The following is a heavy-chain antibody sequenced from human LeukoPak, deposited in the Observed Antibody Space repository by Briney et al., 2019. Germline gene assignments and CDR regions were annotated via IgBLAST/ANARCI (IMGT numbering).Heavy chain of an antibody. V-gene: IGHV1-69*05. CDR2: IIPIFGTA. Sequence: SVKVSCKASGGTFISYAISWVRQAPGQGLEWMGRIIPIFGTANYAQKFQVRVTIPTDESTSTAYMELSSLRSEDTAVYYCAQMPDGYNGVVDYWGQGTLVTVSS. CDR1: GGTFISYA. CDR3: AQMPDGYNGVVDY. D-gene: IGHD5-24*01. J-gene: IGHJ4*02.